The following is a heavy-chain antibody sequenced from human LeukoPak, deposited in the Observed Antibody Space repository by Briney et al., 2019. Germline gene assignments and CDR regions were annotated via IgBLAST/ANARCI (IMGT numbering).Heavy chain of an antibody. CDR2: VYHSGST. J-gene: IGHJ4*02. CDR1: GTSISSSNW. D-gene: IGHD3-22*01. CDR3: GRDRRGTYYYDSSGYYSDY. V-gene: IGHV4-4*02. Sequence: SGTLSLTCAVSGTSISSSNWWSWVRQPPGKGLEWIGEVYHSGSTNYSPSLKSRVTMSVDTSKNQFSLKLSSVTAADTAVYYCGRDRRGTYYYDSSGYYSDYWGQGTLVTVFS.